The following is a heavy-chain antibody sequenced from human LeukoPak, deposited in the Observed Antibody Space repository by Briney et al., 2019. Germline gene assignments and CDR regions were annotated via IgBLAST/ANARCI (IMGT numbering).Heavy chain of an antibody. J-gene: IGHJ4*02. D-gene: IGHD1-26*01. CDR2: IYYSGST. CDR3: ARDQPSGSLLFN. Sequence: SETLSLTCTVSGGSISSSSYYWGWIRQPPGKGLEWIGSIYYSGSTYYNPSLKSRVTISVDTSKNQFSLKLSSVTAADTAVYYCARDQPSGSLLFNWGQGTLVTVSS. CDR1: GGSISSSSYY. V-gene: IGHV4-39*07.